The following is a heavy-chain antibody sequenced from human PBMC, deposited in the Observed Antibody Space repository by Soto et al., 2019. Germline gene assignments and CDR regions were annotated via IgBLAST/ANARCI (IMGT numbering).Heavy chain of an antibody. CDR1: EFTFSIYD. J-gene: IGHJ6*02. D-gene: IGHD2-8*01. V-gene: IGHV3-33*01. Sequence: PGGSLRLSCAASEFTFSIYDMHWVRQAPGERLEWVAVIWYDGSNKYYADSVKGRFTISRDNSKNTLYLQMNSLRAEDTAVYYCARDRIPYCTNAVCWGTMDVWGQGTTVTVSS. CDR2: IWYDGSNK. CDR3: ARDRIPYCTNAVCWGTMDV.